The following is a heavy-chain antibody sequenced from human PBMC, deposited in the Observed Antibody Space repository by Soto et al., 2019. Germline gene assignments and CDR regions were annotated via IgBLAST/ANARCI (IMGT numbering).Heavy chain of an antibody. Sequence: QVQLVESGGGVVQPGRSLRLSCAASGFTFWNYGMHWVRQAPGKGPEWVATIWNNGNRKYYADSVTGRFTISRDNSRNTLYLEMNSLRGEDTAVYYCARAVSTTAVNWFDPWDQGTQVTVSS. CDR1: GFTFWNYG. CDR3: ARAVSTTAVNWFDP. D-gene: IGHD2-2*01. V-gene: IGHV3-33*01. CDR2: IWNNGNRK. J-gene: IGHJ5*02.